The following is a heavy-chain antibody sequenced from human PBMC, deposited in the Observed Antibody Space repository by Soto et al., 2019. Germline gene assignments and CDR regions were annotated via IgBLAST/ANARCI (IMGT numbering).Heavy chain of an antibody. Sequence: EVQLVESGGGLVQPGGSLRLSCAASGFTFSRYWMSWVRQAPGKGLEWVAHIKQDGSEKYYVDSVEGRFTISRDNAKNSLYLQMNSLRAEDTAVYYCARDVYYYDSSGYYPIDYWGQGTLVTVSS. CDR3: ARDVYYYDSSGYYPIDY. CDR2: IKQDGSEK. J-gene: IGHJ4*02. V-gene: IGHV3-7*03. D-gene: IGHD3-22*01. CDR1: GFTFSRYW.